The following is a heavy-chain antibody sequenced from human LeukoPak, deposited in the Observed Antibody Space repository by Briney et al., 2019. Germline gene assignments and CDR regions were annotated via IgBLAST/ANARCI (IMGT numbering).Heavy chain of an antibody. CDR2: INHSVST. CDR1: GLTFSGYD. J-gene: IGHJ4*02. V-gene: IGHV4-34*01. CDR3: ARGRNHPH. Sequence: SGTLSLTCAVYGLTFSGYDLSWIRQAPGKGLEWIVEINHSVSTNYNPSLTSRVTISVDTSKNQFSLKLSSVTDADTAVYYCARGRNHPHWGQGTMVTVSS.